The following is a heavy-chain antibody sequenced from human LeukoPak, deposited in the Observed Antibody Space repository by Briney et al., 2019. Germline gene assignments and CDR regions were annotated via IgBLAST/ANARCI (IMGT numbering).Heavy chain of an antibody. D-gene: IGHD2-15*01. CDR1: GGSIRSGSYY. CDR2: IYASGGP. Sequence: SETLSLTCTVSGGSIRSGSYYWNWIRQPAGKGLEWIGRIYASGGPNYNPSLKSRVAISVDTSKNQFSLKLSSVTAADTAAYYCARSRTSSGSDYYYYYMDVWGKGTTVTISS. V-gene: IGHV4-61*02. J-gene: IGHJ6*03. CDR3: ARSRTSSGSDYYYYYMDV.